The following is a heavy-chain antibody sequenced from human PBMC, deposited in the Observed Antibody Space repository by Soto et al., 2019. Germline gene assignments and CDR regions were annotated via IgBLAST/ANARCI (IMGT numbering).Heavy chain of an antibody. CDR2: IYPRDSDT. V-gene: IGHV5-51*01. CDR1: GYSITSDW. D-gene: IGHD5-12*01. CDR3: VRHHIVATPRGWFDP. Sequence: EVQLVQSGAEVKKPGESLKISCKASGYSITSDWIGWVRQMPGKGLEWMGIIYPRDSDTRYSPSFEGQVTISADKTTNNAYLQWSSLKASDTAIYYCVRHHIVATPRGWFDPWGQGTLVTVSS. J-gene: IGHJ5*02.